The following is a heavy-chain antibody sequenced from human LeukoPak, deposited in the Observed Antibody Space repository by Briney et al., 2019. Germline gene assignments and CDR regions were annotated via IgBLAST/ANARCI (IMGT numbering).Heavy chain of an antibody. CDR1: GGSISSYY. V-gene: IGHV4-59*01. Sequence: PSETLSLTCTVSGGSISSYYWSWLRQPPGKGLEWIGYIYYSGSTDYNPSLKSRVTISVDTSKNQFSLKLSSVTAADTAVYYCARVSLGELSPNFDYWGQGTLVTVSS. CDR2: IYYSGST. J-gene: IGHJ4*02. D-gene: IGHD3-16*02. CDR3: ARVSLGELSPNFDY.